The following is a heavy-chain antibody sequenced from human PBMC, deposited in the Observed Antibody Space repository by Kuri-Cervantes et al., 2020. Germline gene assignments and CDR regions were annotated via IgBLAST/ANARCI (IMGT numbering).Heavy chain of an antibody. CDR3: ARLYRSGWYYFDY. V-gene: IGHV4-39*01. CDR1: GGPVSGSNYR. J-gene: IGHJ4*02. D-gene: IGHD6-19*01. Sequence: GSLRLSCTVSGGPVSGSNYRWGWIRQPPGKGLEWIGSIYYSGSTYYNPSLKSRVTISVDTSKTQFSLKLSSVTAADTAIYYCARLYRSGWYYFDYWGQGTLVTVSS. CDR2: IYYSGST.